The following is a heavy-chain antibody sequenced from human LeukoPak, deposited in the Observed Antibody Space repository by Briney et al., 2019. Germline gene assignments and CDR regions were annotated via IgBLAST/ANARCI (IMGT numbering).Heavy chain of an antibody. CDR1: GFTFITYA. CDR2: VSGSGSRT. D-gene: IGHD2-21*01. CDR3: ARDLDCGTSPGHY. Sequence: PGGSLRLSCAASGFTFITYAMSWVRQPPGKGLEWVSTVSGSGSRTYYADSVKGRFTISRDNSKNTLFLQMDSLRAEDTAVYYCARDLDCGTSPGHYWGQGTLVTVSS. J-gene: IGHJ4*02. V-gene: IGHV3-23*01.